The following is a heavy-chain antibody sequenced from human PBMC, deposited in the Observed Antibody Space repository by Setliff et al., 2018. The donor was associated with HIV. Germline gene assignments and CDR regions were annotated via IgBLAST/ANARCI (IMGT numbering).Heavy chain of an antibody. CDR2: IYYRGST. V-gene: IGHV4-59*11. CDR3: ARXTXXXXCKQGFDP. D-gene: IGHD2-8*01. Sequence: SETLSLTCTVSGGSISSHYWSWIRQPPGMGLEWIGSIYYRGSTNYNPSLKSRVTISVDTSKNQXSLKLSSVTAADTAVYYCARXTXXXXCKQGFDPWGXGXLVTV. J-gene: IGHJ5*02. CDR1: GGSISSHY.